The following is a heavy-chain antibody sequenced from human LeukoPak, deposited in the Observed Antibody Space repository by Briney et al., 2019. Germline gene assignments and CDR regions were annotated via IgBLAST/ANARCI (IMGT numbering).Heavy chain of an antibody. CDR3: TREREEYDFWSGRAESWFDP. CDR2: IRSKAYGGTT. D-gene: IGHD3-3*01. V-gene: IGHV3-49*04. Sequence: GRSLRLSCTASGFTFGDYAMSWVRQAPGKGLEWVGFIRSKAYGGTTEYAASVKGRFTISRDDSKSIAYLQMNSLKTEDTAVYYCTREREEYDFWSGRAESWFDPWGQGTLVTVSS. J-gene: IGHJ5*02. CDR1: GFTFGDYA.